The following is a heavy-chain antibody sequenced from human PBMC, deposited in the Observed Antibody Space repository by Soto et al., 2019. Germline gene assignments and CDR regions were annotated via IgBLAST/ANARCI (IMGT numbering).Heavy chain of an antibody. CDR1: GGSISSYY. V-gene: IGHV4-59*01. D-gene: IGHD6-13*01. CDR3: ARGIAAAGIIAY. J-gene: IGHJ4*02. CDR2: IYYSGST. Sequence: SETLSLTCTVSGGSISSYYWSWIRQPPGKGLEWIGYIYYSGSTNYNPSLKSRVTMSVDTSKNQFSLKLSSVTAADTAVYYCARGIAAAGIIAYWGQGTLVTVYS.